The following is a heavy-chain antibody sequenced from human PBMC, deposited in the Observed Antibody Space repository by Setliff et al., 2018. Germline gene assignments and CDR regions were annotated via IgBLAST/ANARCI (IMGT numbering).Heavy chain of an antibody. D-gene: IGHD3-10*01. V-gene: IGHV3-23*01. J-gene: IGHJ5*02. CDR2: LTPNGAYT. CDR1: GFAFDNFA. CDR3: AKNGFGVVALGVNNWFDP. Sequence: PGGSLRLSCAASGFAFDNFAMNWVRQAPGKGLEWVAALTPNGAYTYYADSVKGRFTISRDNSKNTLYLQMNSLRAEDTAVYYCAKNGFGVVALGVNNWFDPWGQGTLVTVSS.